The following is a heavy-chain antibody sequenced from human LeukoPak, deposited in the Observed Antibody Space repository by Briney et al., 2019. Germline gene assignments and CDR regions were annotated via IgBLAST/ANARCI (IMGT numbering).Heavy chain of an antibody. CDR1: GFTFSSYA. CDR3: ARDFYDILTGYSTAPFDY. V-gene: IGHV3-30-3*01. CDR2: ISYDGSNK. Sequence: GGSLTLSCAASGFTFSSYAMHWVRQAPGKGLEWVAVISYDGSNKYYADSVKGRFTISRDNSKNTLYLQMNSLRAEDTAVYYCARDFYDILTGYSTAPFDYWGQGTLVTVSS. J-gene: IGHJ4*02. D-gene: IGHD3-9*01.